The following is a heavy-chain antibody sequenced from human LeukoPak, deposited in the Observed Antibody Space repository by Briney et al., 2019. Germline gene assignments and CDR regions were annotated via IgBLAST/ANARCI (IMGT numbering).Heavy chain of an antibody. CDR2: IVGSGGST. J-gene: IGHJ4*02. CDR3: VKDKYPVVVAATLDY. D-gene: IGHD2-15*01. CDR1: GFTFSSYF. V-gene: IGHV3-23*01. Sequence: PGGSLRLSCAASGFTFSSYFMTWVRQAPGKGLEWVSTIVGSGGSTYYADSVKGRFTISRDNSKNMLYLQMNSLRAEDTAVYYCVKDKYPVVVAATLDYWGQGILVTVSS.